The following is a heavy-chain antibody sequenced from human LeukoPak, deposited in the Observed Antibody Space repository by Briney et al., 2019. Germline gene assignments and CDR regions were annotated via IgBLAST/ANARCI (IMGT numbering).Heavy chain of an antibody. CDR3: AKDGRPDIAARPRKTGALFDY. CDR2: IRYDGSNK. CDR1: GFTFSSYG. J-gene: IGHJ4*02. D-gene: IGHD6-6*01. Sequence: GGSLRLSCAASGFTFSSYGMHWVRQAPGKGLEWVAFIRYDGSNKYYADSVKGRSTISRDNSKNTLYLQMNSLRAEDTAVYYCAKDGRPDIAARPRKTGALFDYWGQGTLVTVSS. V-gene: IGHV3-30*02.